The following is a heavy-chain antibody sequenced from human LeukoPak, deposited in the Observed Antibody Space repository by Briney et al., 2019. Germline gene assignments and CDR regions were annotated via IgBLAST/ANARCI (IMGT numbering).Heavy chain of an antibody. CDR1: GGSISSYY. CDR3: TREREVRGVIARDDAFDI. J-gene: IGHJ3*02. Sequence: PSETLSLTCTLSGGSISSYYWSWLPQPPGEGLEWIGYIYYSGSTNYNPSLKSRVTISVDTSKNQFTLNLSTVTAADTAVCYCTREREVRGVIARDDAFDIWGQGTMVTVSS. D-gene: IGHD3-10*01. V-gene: IGHV4-59*01. CDR2: IYYSGST.